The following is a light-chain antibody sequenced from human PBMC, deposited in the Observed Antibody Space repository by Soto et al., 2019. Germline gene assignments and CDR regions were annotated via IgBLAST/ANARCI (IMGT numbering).Light chain of an antibody. CDR2: DVS. Sequence: QSALTQPASVSGSPGQSITISCTGTSSDVGAYNYVSWYQHYPGKAPKLMIYDVSNRPSGVSNRFSGSKSGNTASLTISGLQAEAEADYYCSSYTAISTVVFGGGTKLTVL. V-gene: IGLV2-14*03. CDR1: SSDVGAYNY. CDR3: SSYTAISTVV. J-gene: IGLJ2*01.